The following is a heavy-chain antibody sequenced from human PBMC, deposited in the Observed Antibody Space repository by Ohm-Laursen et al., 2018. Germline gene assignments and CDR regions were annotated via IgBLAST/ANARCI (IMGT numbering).Heavy chain of an antibody. CDR1: GFTFSSYA. D-gene: IGHD3-10*01. CDR3: AKAPNYGSGRGYYYYGMDV. CDR2: ISYDGSNK. J-gene: IGHJ6*02. Sequence: SLRLSCSASGFTFSSYALHWVCQALGKGLEWVAVISYDGSNKYYADSVKGRFTISRDNSKNTLYLQMNSLRAEDTAVYYCAKAPNYGSGRGYYYYGMDVWGQGTTVTVSS. V-gene: IGHV3-30*18.